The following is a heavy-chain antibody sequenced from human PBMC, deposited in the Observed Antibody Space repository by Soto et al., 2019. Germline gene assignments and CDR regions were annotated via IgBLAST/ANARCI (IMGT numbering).Heavy chain of an antibody. D-gene: IGHD6-13*01. Sequence: ASETLSLTCTVSGGSISSYYWSWIRQPPGKGLVWIGYIYYSGSTKYNPSLKSRVTISVDSSKNQFSLKLDSVTAADTAVYYCARPDSSSWAAPFGSWGQGTLVTVSS. V-gene: IGHV4-59*08. CDR1: GGSISSYY. CDR2: IYYSGST. CDR3: ARPDSSSWAAPFGS. J-gene: IGHJ4*02.